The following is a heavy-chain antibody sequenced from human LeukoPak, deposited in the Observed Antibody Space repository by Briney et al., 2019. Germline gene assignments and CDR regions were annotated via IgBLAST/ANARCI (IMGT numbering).Heavy chain of an antibody. CDR1: GYTFTGYY. CDR3: AGDPPFDSSGYCFDY. CDR2: INPNSGGT. V-gene: IGHV1-2*02. J-gene: IGHJ4*02. Sequence: ASVKVSCKASGYTFTGYYMHWVRQAPGQGLEWMGWINPNSGGTNYAQKFQGRVTMTRDTSISTAYMELSRLRSDDTAVYYCAGDPPFDSSGYCFDYWGQGTLVTVSS. D-gene: IGHD3-22*01.